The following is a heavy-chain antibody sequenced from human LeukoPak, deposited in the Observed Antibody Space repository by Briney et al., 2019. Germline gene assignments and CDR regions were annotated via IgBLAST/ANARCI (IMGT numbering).Heavy chain of an antibody. J-gene: IGHJ4*02. CDR3: AKASDFWRGRFDY. CDR1: GFTFTSYW. Sequence: PGGSLRLSCTASGFTFTSYWMQWVRQAPGKGLVWISCVNNDGSDTKYADSVRGRLTISRDNSKNTLYLQMNSLRAEDTAVYYCAKASDFWRGRFDYWGQGTLVTVSS. V-gene: IGHV3-74*03. D-gene: IGHD3-3*01. CDR2: VNNDGSDT.